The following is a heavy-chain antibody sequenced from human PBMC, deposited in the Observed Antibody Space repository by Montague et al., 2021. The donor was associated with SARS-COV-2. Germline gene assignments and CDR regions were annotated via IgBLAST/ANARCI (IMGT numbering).Heavy chain of an antibody. J-gene: IGHJ6*02. Sequence: SETLFLTCTVSGDSISTSQYYWGWIRQPPGKGLEWIGTIYYSGSTYYNPSLKSRVTISEDTSKNQFSLRLSSVTAADTAVYYCASLNIVARTDYYYGTDVWGRGATVTVSS. CDR1: GDSISTSQYY. V-gene: IGHV4-39*01. CDR3: ASLNIVARTDYYYGTDV. CDR2: IYYSGST. D-gene: IGHD5-12*01.